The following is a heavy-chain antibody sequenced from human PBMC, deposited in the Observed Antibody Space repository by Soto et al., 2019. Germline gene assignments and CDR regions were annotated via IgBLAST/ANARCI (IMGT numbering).Heavy chain of an antibody. J-gene: IGHJ4*02. CDR1: GFTFRSYW. CDR2: IKQDGSEK. CDR3: ARLGSNWGSPFDY. Sequence: GGSLRLSCAASGFTFRSYWMSWVRQAPGKGLEWVANIKQDGSEKYYVDSVKGRFTISRDNAKNSLYLQMNSLRAEDTAVYYCARLGSNWGSPFDYWGQGTLVTVSS. V-gene: IGHV3-7*03. D-gene: IGHD7-27*01.